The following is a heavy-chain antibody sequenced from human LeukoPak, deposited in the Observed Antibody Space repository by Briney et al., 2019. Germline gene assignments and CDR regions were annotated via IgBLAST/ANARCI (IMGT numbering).Heavy chain of an antibody. D-gene: IGHD5-18*01. CDR3: ARAHSYGLLGVDY. J-gene: IGHJ4*02. Sequence: SETLSLTCTVSGGSISSYYWSWIRQPPGKGLEWIGYIYYSGSTNYNPSLKSRVTISVDTSKNQFSLKLSSVTAADTAVYYCARAHSYGLLGVDYWGQGTLVTVSS. V-gene: IGHV4-59*08. CDR2: IYYSGST. CDR1: GGSISSYY.